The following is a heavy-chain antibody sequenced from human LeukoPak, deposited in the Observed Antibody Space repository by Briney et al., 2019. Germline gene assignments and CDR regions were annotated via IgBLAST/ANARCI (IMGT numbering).Heavy chain of an antibody. CDR1: GFTFSSYG. CDR3: AKDHNYYDSSGYYYGDHLDY. D-gene: IGHD3-22*01. J-gene: IGHJ4*02. Sequence: GGSLRPSCAASGFTFSSYGMHWVRQAPGKGLEWVAFIRYDGSNKYYADSVKGRFTISRDNSKNTLYLQMNSLRAEDTAVYYCAKDHNYYDSSGYYYGDHLDYWGQGTLVTVSS. V-gene: IGHV3-30*02. CDR2: IRYDGSNK.